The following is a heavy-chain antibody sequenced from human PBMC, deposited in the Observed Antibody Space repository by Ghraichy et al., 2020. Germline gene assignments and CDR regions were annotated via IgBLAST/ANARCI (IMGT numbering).Heavy chain of an antibody. Sequence: GGSLRLSCAASGFTFDDYAMHWVRQAPGKGLEWVSGISWNSGSIGYADSVKGRFTISRDNAKNSLYLQMNSLRAEDTALYYCAKDIAAHVGKGAFDIWGQGTMVTVSS. V-gene: IGHV3-9*01. CDR3: AKDIAAHVGKGAFDI. CDR2: ISWNSGSI. J-gene: IGHJ3*02. CDR1: GFTFDDYA. D-gene: IGHD6-13*01.